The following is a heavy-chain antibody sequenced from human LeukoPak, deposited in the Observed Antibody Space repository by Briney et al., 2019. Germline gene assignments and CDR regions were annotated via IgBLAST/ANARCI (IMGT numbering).Heavy chain of an antibody. D-gene: IGHD6-6*01. CDR3: ARLTRLSTSPDRYYLDY. V-gene: IGHV4-4*09. CDR2: IYTSGGT. CDR1: GGSISSYY. J-gene: IGHJ4*02. Sequence: SSETLSLTCTVSGGSISSYYWSWIRQPPGKGLEWIGYIYTSGGTNYIPSLKGRVTISIDTSKNQFSLKLSSVTAADSAVYYCARLTRLSTSPDRYYLDYWGQGTLVTVSS.